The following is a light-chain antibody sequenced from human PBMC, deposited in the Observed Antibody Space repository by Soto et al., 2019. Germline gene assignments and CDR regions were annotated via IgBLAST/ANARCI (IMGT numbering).Light chain of an antibody. CDR3: QQYKSYSLT. CDR2: DAS. CDR1: QNIRSR. V-gene: IGKV1-5*01. J-gene: IGKJ4*01. Sequence: DVQMTQSPSTLSASGGDRVTSTCRASQNIRSRLAWFQQKPGKAPKLLIYDASSLESGVPSRFSGSGFGTEFTLTISSLQTDDFATYYCQQYKSYSLTFGGGTKVDIK.